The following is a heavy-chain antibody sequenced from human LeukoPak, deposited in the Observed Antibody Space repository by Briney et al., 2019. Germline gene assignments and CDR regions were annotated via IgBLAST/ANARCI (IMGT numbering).Heavy chain of an antibody. D-gene: IGHD6-19*01. CDR2: VSWNSGSI. V-gene: IGHV3-9*01. J-gene: IGHJ4*02. CDR1: GFTFDDYA. Sequence: TGRSLRLSCAASGFTFDDYAMHWVRPAPGKGLEWVSGVSWNSGSIGYADSVKGRFTISRDNAKNSLYLQMNSLRAEDTALYYCAKEGGSGWYYFDYCGQGNLVTVSS. CDR3: AKEGGSGWYYFDY.